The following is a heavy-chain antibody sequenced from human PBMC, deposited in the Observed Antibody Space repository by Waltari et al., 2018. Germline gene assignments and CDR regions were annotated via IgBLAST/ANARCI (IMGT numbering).Heavy chain of an antibody. V-gene: IGHV4-34*02. CDR3: AGGDGTGKYGY. Sequence: QVQLQQWGAGLLKPSETLSLTCAVYGGSFRGYYWSWIRQPQGKGLEWIGKTTDSERTKYNPSLKSRISISVDTSKNQFSLTVFSVTAADAAVYYCAGGDGTGKYGYWGQGTRVTVSS. J-gene: IGHJ4*02. CDR1: GGSFRGYY. D-gene: IGHD1-1*01. CDR2: TTDSERT.